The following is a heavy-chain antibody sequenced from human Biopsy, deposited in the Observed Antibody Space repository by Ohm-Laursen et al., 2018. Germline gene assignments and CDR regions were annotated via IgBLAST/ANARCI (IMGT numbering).Heavy chain of an antibody. CDR1: GFAFTLYE. Sequence: SLRLSCTASGFAFTLYEMNWVRQAPGKGMEWTSYIYGGGSPVSYADSVKGRFTISRDNAQNSLYLHMNGLRAEDTAVYYCARLNSGTYDASDLWGQGTMVIVSS. CDR2: IYGGGSPV. V-gene: IGHV3-48*03. J-gene: IGHJ3*01. CDR3: ARLNSGTYDASDL. D-gene: IGHD1-26*01.